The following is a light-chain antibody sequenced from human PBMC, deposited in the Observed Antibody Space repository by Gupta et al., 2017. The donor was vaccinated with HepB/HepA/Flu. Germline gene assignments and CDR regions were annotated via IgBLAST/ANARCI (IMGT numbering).Light chain of an antibody. CDR1: SSNVGRNN. Sequence: QSVLTQSTLVSGTPGQRVTISCSGSSSNVGRNNVNWYQQLPGTAPKLLIYYTDERPSGVPDRISGSKSGTSASRAISGLQSEDEADYYCAAWDTSLNVVVFGGGTKLTVL. CDR2: YTD. V-gene: IGLV1-44*01. J-gene: IGLJ2*01. CDR3: AAWDTSLNVVV.